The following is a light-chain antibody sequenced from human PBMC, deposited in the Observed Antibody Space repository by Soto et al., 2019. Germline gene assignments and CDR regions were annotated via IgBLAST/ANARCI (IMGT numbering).Light chain of an antibody. V-gene: IGKV1-5*03. Sequence: DIQMTQSPSTLSASVGDRVIITCRASQSISSWLAWYQQKPGKAPKVLIYKASSLESGVPSRFSGSGSGTEFTLNISSLQPDDLATYYCQQYNSYSRTFGQGTKVEIK. CDR1: QSISSW. CDR3: QQYNSYSRT. J-gene: IGKJ1*01. CDR2: KAS.